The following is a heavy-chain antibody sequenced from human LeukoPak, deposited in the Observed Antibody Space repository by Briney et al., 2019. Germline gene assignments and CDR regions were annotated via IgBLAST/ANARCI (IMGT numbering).Heavy chain of an antibody. J-gene: IGHJ4*02. Sequence: SETLSLTCSVSGGSLSSLYWSCVPHPPRGGLERIGYIYYTGSINYNPSLKSRVTMFVDMSKNQSSLSLSSVTAADTAVYYCARHRAYSSSSPFDYWGQGTLVTVSS. D-gene: IGHD6-6*01. CDR1: GGSLSSLY. V-gene: IGHV4-59*08. CDR2: IYYTGSI. CDR3: ARHRAYSSSSPFDY.